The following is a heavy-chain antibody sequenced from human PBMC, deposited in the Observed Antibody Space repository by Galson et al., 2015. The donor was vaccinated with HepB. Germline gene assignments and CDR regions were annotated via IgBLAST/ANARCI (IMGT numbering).Heavy chain of an antibody. CDR1: GFTFSSYA. D-gene: IGHD6-19*01. V-gene: IGHV3-23*01. J-gene: IGHJ6*02. Sequence: SLRLSCAASGFTFSSYAMSWVRQAPGKGLEWVSAISGSGGSTYYADSVKGRFTISRDNSKNTLYLQMNSLRAEDTAVYYCARQWLVYYYYGMDVWGQGTTVTVSS. CDR3: ARQWLVYYYYGMDV. CDR2: ISGSGGST.